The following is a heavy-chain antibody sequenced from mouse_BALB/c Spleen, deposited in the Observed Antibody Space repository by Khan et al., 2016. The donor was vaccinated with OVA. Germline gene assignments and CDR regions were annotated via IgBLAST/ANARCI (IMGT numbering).Heavy chain of an antibody. CDR1: GYTFTSYW. V-gene: IGHV1S81*02. D-gene: IGHD1-1*01. Sequence: VQLQQSGAELVKAGASVKMSCKASGYTFTSYWMHWVKQRLGQGLEWFAETNPTNGRTYYNEKFKSKATLTVDKSSSTSYMLPSGPTFVDSAVYDCARIKKIVATYFDYWGQGTTLTVSS. CDR3: ARIKKIVATYFDY. CDR2: TNPTNGRT. J-gene: IGHJ2*01.